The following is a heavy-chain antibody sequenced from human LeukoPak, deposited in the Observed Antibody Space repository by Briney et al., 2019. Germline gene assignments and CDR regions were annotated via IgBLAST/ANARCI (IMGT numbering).Heavy chain of an antibody. D-gene: IGHD1-26*01. CDR1: GFTFTNYG. Sequence: GGSLRLSCVASGFTFTNYGMMWVRQAPGKGLVWVSYINSDGRSTTYADSVKGRFTISRDNAKNTLYLQMNSLRVEDTAMYYCARNYNGMSYWGQGTLVIVSS. V-gene: IGHV3-74*01. CDR3: ARNYNGMSY. CDR2: INSDGRST. J-gene: IGHJ4*02.